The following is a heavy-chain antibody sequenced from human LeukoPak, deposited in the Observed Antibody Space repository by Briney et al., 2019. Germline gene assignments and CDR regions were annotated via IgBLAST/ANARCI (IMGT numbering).Heavy chain of an antibody. CDR3: ARVPSQWLDEYFQH. V-gene: IGHV1-69*04. Sequence: ASVKVSCKASGGTFSSYAISWVRQAPGQGLEWMGRIIPILGIANYAQKFQGRVTITADKSTSTAYMELSSLRSEDTAVYYCARVPSQWLDEYFQHWGQGTLVTVSS. CDR1: GGTFSSYA. J-gene: IGHJ1*01. D-gene: IGHD6-19*01. CDR2: IIPILGIA.